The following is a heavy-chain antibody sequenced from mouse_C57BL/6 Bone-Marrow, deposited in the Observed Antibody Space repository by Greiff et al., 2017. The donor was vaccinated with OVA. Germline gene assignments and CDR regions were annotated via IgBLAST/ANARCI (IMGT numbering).Heavy chain of an antibody. CDR1: GFNIKDDY. CDR2: IDPETGDT. J-gene: IGHJ2*01. V-gene: IGHV14-4*01. D-gene: IGHD1-1*01. CDR3: TTTVVARGFDY. Sequence: VQLQQSGAELVRPGASVKLSCTASGFNIKDDYMHWVKQRPEQGLEWIGWIDPETGDTEYASKFQGKATITADTSSITAYRQLSSVTSEDTAVYYCTTTVVARGFDYWGQGTTLTVSS.